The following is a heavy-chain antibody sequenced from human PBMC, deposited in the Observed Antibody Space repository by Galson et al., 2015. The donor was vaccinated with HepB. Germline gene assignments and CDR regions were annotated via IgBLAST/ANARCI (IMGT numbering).Heavy chain of an antibody. Sequence: TLSLTCTVSGGSISSYYWSWIRQPPGKGLEWIGYIYYSGSTNCNPSLKSRVTISVDTSKNQFSLKLSSVTAADTAVYYCARETIFGVVTTFDYWGQGTLVTVSS. CDR3: ARETIFGVVTTFDY. D-gene: IGHD3-3*01. J-gene: IGHJ4*02. CDR1: GGSISSYY. V-gene: IGHV4-59*01. CDR2: IYYSGST.